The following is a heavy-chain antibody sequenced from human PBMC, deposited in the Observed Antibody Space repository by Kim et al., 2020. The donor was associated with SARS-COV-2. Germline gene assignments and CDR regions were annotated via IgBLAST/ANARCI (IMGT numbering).Heavy chain of an antibody. CDR2: M. D-gene: IGHD4-17*01. J-gene: IGHJ6*03. V-gene: IGHV3-48*03. Sequence: MYYADSVMVRFTIYRDNAKNSVYLQMNRLRAEDTSVYYCARALGDYYYMDVWGKGTTVTVSS. CDR3: ARALGDYYYMDV.